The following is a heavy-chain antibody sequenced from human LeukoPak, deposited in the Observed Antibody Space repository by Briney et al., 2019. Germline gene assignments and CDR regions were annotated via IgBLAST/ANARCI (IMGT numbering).Heavy chain of an antibody. V-gene: IGHV4-59*01. CDR2: IYYSGST. CDR3: ARAMASPTRWFDP. Sequence: SETLSLTCTVSGGSISSYYWSWIRQPPGTGLEWIGYIYYSGSTNYNPSLKSRVTISVDTSKNQFSLKLSSVTAADTAVYYCARAMASPTRWFDPWGQGTLVTVSS. J-gene: IGHJ5*02. D-gene: IGHD5-24*01. CDR1: GGSISSYY.